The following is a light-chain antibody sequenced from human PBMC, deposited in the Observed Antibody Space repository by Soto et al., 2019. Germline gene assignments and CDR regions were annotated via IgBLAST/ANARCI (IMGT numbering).Light chain of an antibody. CDR3: QQRSSWPFT. V-gene: IGKV3-11*01. CDR2: DAS. Sequence: EIVLTQSPVNLSLSPGGGATLSCRASQSINDRLAWYQQKPGQAPRLLIYDASNRAAGVPLRFSGSGSGSDFTLTINSLEAEDSAVYYGQQRSSWPFTFGGGANVEV. J-gene: IGKJ4*01. CDR1: QSINDR.